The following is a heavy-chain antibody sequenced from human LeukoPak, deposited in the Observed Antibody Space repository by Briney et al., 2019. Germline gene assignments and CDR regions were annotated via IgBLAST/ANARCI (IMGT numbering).Heavy chain of an antibody. J-gene: IGHJ4*02. Sequence: SETLSLTCIVSGGSISSNSFYWGWIRQPPGKGLEWIGSIYYSGSTYYNPSLKGRVTISVDTSKNQFSLKLRSVTAADTAVYYCGHSGIYYLFDYWGQGSLVTVSS. D-gene: IGHD1-26*01. CDR1: GGSISSNSFY. CDR3: GHSGIYYLFDY. V-gene: IGHV4-39*01. CDR2: IYYSGST.